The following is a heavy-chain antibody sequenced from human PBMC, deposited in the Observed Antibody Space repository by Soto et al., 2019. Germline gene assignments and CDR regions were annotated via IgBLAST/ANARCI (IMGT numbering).Heavy chain of an antibody. Sequence: QMQLVQSGPEVKKPGTSVKVSCKASGFTFTSSAMQWVRQARGQRLEWIGWIVVGSGHTNYAQKFQERVTITRDMSTSTAYMELSSRRSEDTAVYYCAADSRYCSGGNCEDYWGQGSLFTVAA. J-gene: IGHJ4*02. CDR1: GFTFTSSA. V-gene: IGHV1-58*02. CDR2: IVVGSGHT. CDR3: AADSRYCSGGNCEDY. D-gene: IGHD2-15*01.